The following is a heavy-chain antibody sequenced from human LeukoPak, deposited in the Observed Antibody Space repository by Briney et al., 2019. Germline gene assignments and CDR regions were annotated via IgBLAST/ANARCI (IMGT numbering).Heavy chain of an antibody. J-gene: IGHJ4*02. CDR1: GFTFSNYG. CDR3: ARDRESNAY. CDR2: ISAHNGKT. Sequence: APMKVSCRTFGFTFSNYGISWVRQAPGQGLEWMGWISAHNGKTLYAQKFQGRVTMTTDTSSSTAYLELRSLQSDDTAVYYCARDRESNAYWGQGTLLTVSS. V-gene: IGHV1-18*01.